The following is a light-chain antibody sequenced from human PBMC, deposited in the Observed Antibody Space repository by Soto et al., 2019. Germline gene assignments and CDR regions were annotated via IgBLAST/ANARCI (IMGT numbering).Light chain of an antibody. Sequence: DIQMTQSPSSLSGSVGDSVTITCRASQGISNYLAWYQQRPGKAPTLLIYAASTLQSGVPSRFSGSGSGTDFTLTISSLQAEDVATYYCQRYNHAPRTFGQGTKVEIK. CDR2: AAS. CDR3: QRYNHAPRT. CDR1: QGISNY. J-gene: IGKJ1*01. V-gene: IGKV1-27*01.